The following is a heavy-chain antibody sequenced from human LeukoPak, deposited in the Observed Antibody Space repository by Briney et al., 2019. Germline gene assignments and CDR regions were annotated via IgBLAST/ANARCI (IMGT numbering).Heavy chain of an antibody. CDR1: GGSISSYY. CDR2: IYTSGST. D-gene: IGHD3-3*01. V-gene: IGHV4-4*07. J-gene: IGHJ4*02. CDR3: ARHQDFWSGYLNYFDY. Sequence: SETLSLTCTVSGGSISSYYWSWIRQPAGKGLEWIGRIYTSGSTNYNPSLKSRVTISVDKSKNQFSLKLSSVTAADTAVYYCARHQDFWSGYLNYFDYWGQGTLVTVSS.